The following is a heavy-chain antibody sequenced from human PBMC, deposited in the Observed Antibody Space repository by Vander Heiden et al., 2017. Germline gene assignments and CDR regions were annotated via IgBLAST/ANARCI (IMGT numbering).Heavy chain of an antibody. D-gene: IGHD3-22*01. J-gene: IGHJ4*02. CDR2: IGSKAYGGTT. Sequence: QLVESGGGLVKPGRYLRLSCTASGFTFGAYAMSWFRQAPGKGLEWVGFIGSKAYGGTTEYAASVKGRFTISRDDSKSIAYLQMNSLKTEDTAVYYCSLKYYYDSSGFSHFDYWGQGTLVTVSS. CDR3: SLKYYYDSSGFSHFDY. CDR1: GFTFGAYA. V-gene: IGHV3-49*05.